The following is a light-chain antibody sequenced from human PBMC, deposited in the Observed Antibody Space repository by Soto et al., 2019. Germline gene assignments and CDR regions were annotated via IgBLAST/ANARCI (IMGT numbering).Light chain of an antibody. CDR2: GAS. V-gene: IGKV3-20*01. Sequence: ESVLTQSPGTLSLSTGERATLSCRASQSVSSSYLAWYQQKPGQAPRLLIYGASSRATGIPDRFSGSGSGTDFTLTISRLEPEDFAVYYCQQYGNSRFTFGQGTRLEI. CDR1: QSVSSSY. CDR3: QQYGNSRFT. J-gene: IGKJ5*01.